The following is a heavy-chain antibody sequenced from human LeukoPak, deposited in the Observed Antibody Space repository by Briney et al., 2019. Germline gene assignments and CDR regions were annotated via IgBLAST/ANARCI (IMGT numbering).Heavy chain of an antibody. CDR2: INPNSGGT. Sequence: GASVKVSCKASGYTLTGYYIHWVRQAPGQGLEWMGWINPNSGGTNYAQKFQGRVTMTRDTSISTAYMELSRLRSDDTAVYYCARDSRRHVIAAAGQRHFQHWGQGTMVTVSS. D-gene: IGHD6-13*01. V-gene: IGHV1-2*02. J-gene: IGHJ3*01. CDR1: GYTLTGYY. CDR3: ARDSRRHVIAAAGQRHFQH.